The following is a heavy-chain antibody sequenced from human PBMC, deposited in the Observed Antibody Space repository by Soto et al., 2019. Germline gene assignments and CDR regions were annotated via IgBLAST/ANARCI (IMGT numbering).Heavy chain of an antibody. V-gene: IGHV3-7*01. CDR3: ARAIGFDYVN. CDR2: VKEDGSEL. D-gene: IGHD3-16*01. CDR1: GFTVIRYW. Sequence: ILSCAVWGFTVIRYWMSWFRQAPGKGLEWVASVKEDGSELYYLHSVRGRFSISRDSACNALHLTMNYLSAEDTCVYFCARAIGFDYVNWGQGITVTVSS. J-gene: IGHJ4*02.